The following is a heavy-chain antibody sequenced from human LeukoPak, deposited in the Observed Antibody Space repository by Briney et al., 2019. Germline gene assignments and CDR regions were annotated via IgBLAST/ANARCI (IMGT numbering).Heavy chain of an antibody. CDR1: GFTFSSYA. J-gene: IGHJ3*02. CDR3: AKVYDIVVVPAAPLGAFDI. Sequence: QTGGSLRLSCAVSGFTFSSYAMSWVRQAPGKGLEWVSAISCSGGSTYYADSVKGRFTISRDNSKNTLYLQMNSLRAEDTAVYYCAKVYDIVVVPAAPLGAFDIWGQGTMVTVSS. CDR2: ISCSGGST. D-gene: IGHD2-2*01. V-gene: IGHV3-23*01.